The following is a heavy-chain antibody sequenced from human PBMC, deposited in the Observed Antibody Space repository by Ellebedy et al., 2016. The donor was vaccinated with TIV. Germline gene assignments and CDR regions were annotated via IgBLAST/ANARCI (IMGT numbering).Heavy chain of an antibody. CDR3: ARDRRDSGWD. CDR1: GGTFSSYA. D-gene: IGHD6-19*01. V-gene: IGHV1-69*04. Sequence: AASVKVSCKASGGTFSSYAISWVRRAPGQGLEWMGRIIPILGIANYAQKFQGRVTITADKSTSTAYMELRSLGSEDTAVYYCARDRRDSGWDWGQGTLVTVSS. J-gene: IGHJ4*02. CDR2: IIPILGIA.